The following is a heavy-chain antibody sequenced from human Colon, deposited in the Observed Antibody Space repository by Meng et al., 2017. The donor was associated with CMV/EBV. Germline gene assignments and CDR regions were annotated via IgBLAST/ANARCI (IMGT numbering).Heavy chain of an antibody. J-gene: IGHJ4*02. V-gene: IGHV1-18*04. D-gene: IGHD2-21*02. Sequence: CKASRYHFAIFCLAWVRQAPGQGLEWVGWISAKNGDTRYARKFEGRVTVTTDTSTKAVYMELRGLRSDDSAIYYCARAGAEVTTHFDFWGQGTLVTVSS. CDR3: ARAGAEVTTHFDF. CDR1: RYHFAIFC. CDR2: ISAKNGDT.